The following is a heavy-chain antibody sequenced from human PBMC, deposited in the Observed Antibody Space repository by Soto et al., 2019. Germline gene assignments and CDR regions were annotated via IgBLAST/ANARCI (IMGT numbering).Heavy chain of an antibody. CDR3: ARDRYDIRGMKYYYYGMDV. D-gene: IGHD3-9*01. V-gene: IGHV3-7*03. CDR2: IKQDGSEK. J-gene: IGHJ6*02. CDR1: GFTFSSYW. Sequence: EVQLVESGGGLVQPGGSLRLSCAASGFTFSSYWMSWVRQAPGKGLEWVANIKQDGSEKYYVDSVKGRFTISRDNAKNSLYLQMNSLRAEDTAVYYCARDRYDIRGMKYYYYGMDVWGQGTTVTVSS.